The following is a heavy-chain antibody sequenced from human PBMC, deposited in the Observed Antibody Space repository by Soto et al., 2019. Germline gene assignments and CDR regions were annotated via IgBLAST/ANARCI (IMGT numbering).Heavy chain of an antibody. D-gene: IGHD2-15*01. V-gene: IGHV4-39*01. CDR3: ARRRGYCSGGSCHNFDY. CDR1: GCSISSSSYY. Sequence: QLQLQESGPGLVKPSETLSLTCTVSGCSISSSSYYWGWIRQPPGKGLEWIGSIYYSGSTYYNPSLKSRVTISVDTSKNQCSLKLSSVTAADTAVYYCARRRGYCSGGSCHNFDYWGQGTLVTVSS. J-gene: IGHJ4*02. CDR2: IYYSGST.